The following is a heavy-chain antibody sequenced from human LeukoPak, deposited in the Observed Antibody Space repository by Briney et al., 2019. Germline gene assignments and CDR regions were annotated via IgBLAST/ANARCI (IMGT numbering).Heavy chain of an antibody. CDR3: AKVLVAAWGPSTLTDWFDP. D-gene: IGHD2-2*01. V-gene: IGHV3-23*01. J-gene: IGHJ5*02. CDR1: GFTFSSYA. CDR2: ISGSGDST. Sequence: GGSLSLSCAASGFTFSSYAMSWVRLAPGKGLEWGSAISGSGDSTYYADSVKGRFTISRDNSKNTLYLQMYSLRAEDTAVYYCAKVLVAAWGPSTLTDWFDPWGEGTLVSVSS.